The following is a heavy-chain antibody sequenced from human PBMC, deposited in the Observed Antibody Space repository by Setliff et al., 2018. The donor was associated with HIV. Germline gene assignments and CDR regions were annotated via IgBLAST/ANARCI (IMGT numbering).Heavy chain of an antibody. CDR3: ARVATGPEFFDI. CDR2: VYSTGST. Sequence: SETLSLTCTVSGDSINNYYWSWIRQPPGKGLEWIGYVYSTGSTNSKSSLKSRVTISVDTSKNQFSLKLSSVTAADTAVYYCARVATGPEFFDIWGQGTMVTVS. CDR1: GDSINNYY. D-gene: IGHD3-9*01. J-gene: IGHJ3*02. V-gene: IGHV4-59*01.